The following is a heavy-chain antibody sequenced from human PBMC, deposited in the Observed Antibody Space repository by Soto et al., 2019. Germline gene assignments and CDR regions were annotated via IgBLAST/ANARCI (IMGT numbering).Heavy chain of an antibody. D-gene: IGHD3-16*01. CDR3: ARASAYDNGWGSYFYCIGV. J-gene: IGHJ6*03. V-gene: IGHV4-34*01. CDR2: IRDYEVKNRETS. CDR1: GGPFFGYE. Sequence: QVQLQQWGAGLLKPSETLSLTCAVYGGPFFGYEWTWIRQAPGKGLEWIGEIRDYEVKNRETSRYNPSMRGRVAFSVDSSKNQFSLKLTSVTAADTAVYYCARASAYDNGWGSYFYCIGVWARGTTVSVSS.